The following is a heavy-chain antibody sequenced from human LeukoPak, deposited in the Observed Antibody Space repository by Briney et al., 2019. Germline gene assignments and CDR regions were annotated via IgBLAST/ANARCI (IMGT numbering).Heavy chain of an antibody. Sequence: GGSLRLSCAASGFSFSSYAMSWVRQAPGKGLEWVPTITASGGSTYYADSVKGRFTISRDNSKNTLYLQINSRRAEDTAVYYCAKLVLFSGTTGDLNYWGQGTLVTVSS. CDR2: ITASGGST. D-gene: IGHD1-1*01. CDR3: AKLVLFSGTTGDLNY. CDR1: GFSFSSYA. V-gene: IGHV3-23*01. J-gene: IGHJ4*02.